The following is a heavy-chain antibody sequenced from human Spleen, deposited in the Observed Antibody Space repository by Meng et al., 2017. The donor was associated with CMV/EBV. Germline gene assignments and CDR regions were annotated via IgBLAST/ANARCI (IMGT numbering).Heavy chain of an antibody. CDR2: TSYSGGP. Sequence: SGGSIKSSNHYWGWIRQPPGKGLEWIASTSYSGGPYYNPPLKSRVTISVDTSKNHLSLKLTSVTAADTAVYYCARTDDSWTLPSNFEYWGQGTLVTVSS. J-gene: IGHJ4*02. D-gene: IGHD3-3*01. CDR1: GGSIKSSNHY. CDR3: ARTDDSWTLPSNFEY. V-gene: IGHV4-39*02.